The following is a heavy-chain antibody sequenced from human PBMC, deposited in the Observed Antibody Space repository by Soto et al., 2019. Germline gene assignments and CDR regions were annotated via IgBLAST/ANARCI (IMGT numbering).Heavy chain of an antibody. CDR1: GYTFTTYY. V-gene: IGHV1-46*01. CDR2: INPSGETT. J-gene: IGHJ4*02. Sequence: QVQLVQSGAEVKKPGASVKVSCRASGYTFTTYYMHWVRQAHGQGLEWMGIINPSGETTSYAQKFQGRVTMTRDTSTTTVYMELSSLRSEDTAVYYCARGGFYCGGDCSDYWGQGTLVTVSS. D-gene: IGHD2-21*01. CDR3: ARGGFYCGGDCSDY.